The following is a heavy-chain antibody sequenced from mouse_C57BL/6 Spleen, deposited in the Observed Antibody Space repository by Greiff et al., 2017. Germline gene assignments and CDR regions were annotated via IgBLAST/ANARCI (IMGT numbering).Heavy chain of an antibody. CDR1: GYTFTSYW. CDR2: IDPSDSYT. D-gene: IGHD1-1*01. J-gene: IGHJ2*01. V-gene: IGHV1-69*01. Sequence: QVQLKQPGAELVMPGASVKLSCKASGYTFTSYWMHWVKQRPGPGLEWIGEIDPSDSYTNYNQKFKGKSTLTVDKSSSTAYMQLSSLTSEDSAVYYCARSPITTVVPYYFDYWGQGTTLTVSS. CDR3: ARSPITTVVPYYFDY.